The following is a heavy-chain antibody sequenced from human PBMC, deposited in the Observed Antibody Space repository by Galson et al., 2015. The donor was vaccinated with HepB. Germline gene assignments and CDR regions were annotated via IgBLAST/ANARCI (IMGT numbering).Heavy chain of an antibody. CDR1: GFTFTNYD. Sequence: SLRLSCAGSGFTFTNYDVHWVRQAPGQGLEWVSAIGAAGDTYFSGSVVGRFSISRDNAKNSFYLQMNSLRAGDTAIYSCVRGSGNHYNSSGYTVGLYYWYFDLWGRGTLVTVSS. CDR3: VRGSGNHYNSSGYTVGLYYWYFDL. D-gene: IGHD3-22*01. CDR2: IGAAGDT. J-gene: IGHJ2*01. V-gene: IGHV3-13*04.